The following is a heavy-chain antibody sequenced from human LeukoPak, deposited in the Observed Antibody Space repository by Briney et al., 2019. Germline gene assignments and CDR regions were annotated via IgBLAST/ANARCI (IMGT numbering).Heavy chain of an antibody. V-gene: IGHV4-59*01. CDR3: ARGRRSGNTGWDFDY. CDR1: GGSMGGFY. J-gene: IGHJ4*02. Sequence: SETPSLTCSVSGGSMGGFYWTWIRQPPGKGLEWIGSISYSASVNYNPSLKSRVTISVDTSKNQFSLKLTPVIPADTAVYYCARGRRSGNTGWDFDYWGQGMLVTVSA. CDR2: ISYSASV. D-gene: IGHD3-9*01.